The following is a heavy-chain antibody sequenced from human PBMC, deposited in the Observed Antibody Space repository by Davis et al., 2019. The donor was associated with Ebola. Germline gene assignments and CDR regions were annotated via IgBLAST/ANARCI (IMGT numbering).Heavy chain of an antibody. CDR3: ARDLRPRAPAAILDY. CDR1: GYTFTGHY. D-gene: IGHD2-2*01. CDR2: INPNSGGT. Sequence: SVMVSCNASGYTFTGHYMHWVRQAPGQGLEWMGWINPNSGGTNYAQKFQGRVTMTRDTSISTAYMELSRLRSDDTAVYYCARDLRPRAPAAILDYWGQGTLVTVSS. V-gene: IGHV1-2*02. J-gene: IGHJ4*02.